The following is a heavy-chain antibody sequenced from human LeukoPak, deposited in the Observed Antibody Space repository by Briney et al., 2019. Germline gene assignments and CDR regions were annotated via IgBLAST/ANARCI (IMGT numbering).Heavy chain of an antibody. CDR1: GFTFISYA. Sequence: PGGSLRLSCAASGFTFISYAMSWVRQAPGKGLEWVSLLNGGGDSAFYADSVKGRFTISRDNSKNTLYLQMNSLRAEDTAVYYCAKGSEYLWGSLESNYYYYMDVWGKGTTVTVSS. CDR2: LNGGGDSA. V-gene: IGHV3-23*01. CDR3: AKGSEYLWGSLESNYYYYMDV. D-gene: IGHD3-16*01. J-gene: IGHJ6*03.